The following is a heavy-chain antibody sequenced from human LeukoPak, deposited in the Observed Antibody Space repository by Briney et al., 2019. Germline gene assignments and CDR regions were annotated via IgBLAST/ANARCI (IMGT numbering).Heavy chain of an antibody. D-gene: IGHD4-23*01. J-gene: IGHJ5*02. Sequence: SVRVSCTASGYTFTSDGIGWVRQAPGEGLEWMGWISASNGNTNYAQTLQGGVTITTDTSTSTACMELRSLRCNDPAVYYCAGDYNYVGLGTHNWFDHWGQGTLLTVSS. CDR2: ISASNGNT. V-gene: IGHV1-18*01. CDR3: AGDYNYVGLGTHNWFDH. CDR1: GYTFTSDG.